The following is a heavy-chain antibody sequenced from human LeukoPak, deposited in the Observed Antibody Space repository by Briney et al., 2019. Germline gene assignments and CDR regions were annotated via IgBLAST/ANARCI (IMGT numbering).Heavy chain of an antibody. V-gene: IGHV3-48*04. J-gene: IGHJ4*02. Sequence: GGSLRLSCAASGFNFVPYTMHWVRQAPGKGLQWISYITGTSSTIFYSDSVKGRFTISRDNAKNSVYLHMNSLRAEDTAVYYCTRDQGMTQFDHWGQGTLVTVSS. CDR2: ITGTSSTI. CDR3: TRDQGMTQFDH. CDR1: GFNFVPYT.